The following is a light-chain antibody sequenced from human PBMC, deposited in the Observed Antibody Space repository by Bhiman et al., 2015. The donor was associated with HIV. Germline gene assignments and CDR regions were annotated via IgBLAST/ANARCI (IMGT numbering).Light chain of an antibody. Sequence: SSELTQDPSVSVALGQTVKITCQGDSLRTNYASWYQKKPGQAPVLVIYGKNNRPSGIPDRFSGSSSGNTASLTITGALAEDEADYYCNSRDSRGNHWVFGGGTKLTVL. CDR2: GKN. CDR3: NSRDSRGNHWV. CDR1: SLRTNY. V-gene: IGLV3-19*01. J-gene: IGLJ2*01.